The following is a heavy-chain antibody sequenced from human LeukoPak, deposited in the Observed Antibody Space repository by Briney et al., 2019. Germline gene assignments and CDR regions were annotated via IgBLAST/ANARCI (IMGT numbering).Heavy chain of an antibody. J-gene: IGHJ4*02. V-gene: IGHV4-4*07. Sequence: SETLSLTCTVSGGSISSYYWSWIRQPAGKGLEWIGRIYTSGSTNYNPSLKSRVTISVDTSKNQFSLKLSSVTAADTAVYYCASRPGYSSGWYSAYWGQGTLVTVSS. D-gene: IGHD6-19*01. CDR1: GGSISSYY. CDR3: ASRPGYSSGWYSAY. CDR2: IYTSGST.